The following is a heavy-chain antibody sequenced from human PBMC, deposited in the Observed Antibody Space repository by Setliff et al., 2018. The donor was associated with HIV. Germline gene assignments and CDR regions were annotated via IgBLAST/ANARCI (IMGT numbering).Heavy chain of an antibody. J-gene: IGHJ4*02. CDR3: ARDYYDSSGYIFFPGLPDY. CDR1: GGSFSDNY. D-gene: IGHD3-22*01. V-gene: IGHV4-34*01. CDR2: IYYSGST. Sequence: SETLSLTCAVYGGSFSDNYWSWIRQSPGKGLEWIGNIYYSGSTYYNPSLKSRVTISVDTSKNRFSLRLTSVTAADTAVYYCARDYYDSSGYIFFPGLPDYWGQGTLVTVSS.